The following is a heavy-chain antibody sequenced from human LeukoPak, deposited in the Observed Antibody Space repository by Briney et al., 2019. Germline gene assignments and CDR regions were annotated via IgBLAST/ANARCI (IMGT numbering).Heavy chain of an antibody. CDR2: IYYSGST. J-gene: IGHJ4*02. D-gene: IGHD3-10*01. CDR1: GGSISSYY. CDR3: ARAGALGLQFDY. Sequence: PSETLSLTCTVSGGSISSYYWSWIRQPPGKGLEWIGYIYYSGSTNYNPSLKSRVTISVDTSKNQFSLKLSSVTAADTAVYYCARAGALGLQFDYWGQGTLVTVSS. V-gene: IGHV4-59*01.